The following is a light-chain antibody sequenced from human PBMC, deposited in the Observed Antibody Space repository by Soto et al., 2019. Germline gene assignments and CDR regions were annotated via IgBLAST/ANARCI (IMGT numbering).Light chain of an antibody. Sequence: DIQMTQSPSSLSASVGDRVTITCRASQTISTHLHWYQHKPGKAPNLLIYGASSLQTGVPSRFRGSGSGTDFTLSINSLQPEDFATYYCQQSYTSPYTFGQGTELEI. CDR2: GAS. CDR1: QTISTH. V-gene: IGKV1-39*01. CDR3: QQSYTSPYT. J-gene: IGKJ2*01.